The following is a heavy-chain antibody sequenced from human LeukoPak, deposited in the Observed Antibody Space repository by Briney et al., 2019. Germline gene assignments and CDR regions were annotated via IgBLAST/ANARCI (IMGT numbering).Heavy chain of an antibody. Sequence: SETLSLTCAVSGYSISSGYYWGWIRQPPGKGLEWIGSIYRSGSTYYNPSLKSRVTISVDTSKNQFSLKLSSVTAADTAVYYCARRDYGDYPFDYWGQGTLVTVSS. V-gene: IGHV4-38-2*01. D-gene: IGHD4-17*01. J-gene: IGHJ4*02. CDR2: IYRSGST. CDR1: GYSISSGYY. CDR3: ARRDYGDYPFDY.